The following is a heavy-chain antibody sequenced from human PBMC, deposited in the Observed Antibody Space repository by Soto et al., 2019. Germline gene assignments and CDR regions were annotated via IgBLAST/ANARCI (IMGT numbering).Heavy chain of an antibody. CDR2: IYYSGST. Sequence: SETLSLTCTVSGGSISSYYWSWIRQPPGKGLEWIGYIYYSGSTNYNPPLKSRVTISVDTSKNQFSLKLSSVTAADTAVYYCARYTVASAFDIWGQGTMVTVSS. D-gene: IGHD2-15*01. J-gene: IGHJ3*02. V-gene: IGHV4-59*01. CDR3: ARYTVASAFDI. CDR1: GGSISSYY.